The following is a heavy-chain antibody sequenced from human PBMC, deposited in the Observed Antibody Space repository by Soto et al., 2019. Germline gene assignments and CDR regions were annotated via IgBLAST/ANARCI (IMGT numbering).Heavy chain of an antibody. CDR1: GGSISSGGYY. CDR3: ARSAAYYFDH. CDR2: IYYSGST. D-gene: IGHD6-25*01. J-gene: IGHJ4*02. V-gene: IGHV4-31*03. Sequence: SETLSLTCTVSGGSISSGGYYWSWIRQHPGKGLEWIGYIYYSGSTYYNPSLKSRVTISVDTSKNQFSLKLTSVTDADTAVYYCARSAAYYFDHWGQGTLVTVSS.